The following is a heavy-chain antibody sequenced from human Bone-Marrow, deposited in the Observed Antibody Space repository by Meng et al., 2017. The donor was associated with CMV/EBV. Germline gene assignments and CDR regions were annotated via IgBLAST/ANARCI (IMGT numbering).Heavy chain of an antibody. Sequence: SVDLALTCSVFGDSISSYYWSWIRQPPGKGLEWIGYVSSSGNTNYNPALKSRVSMSVDTSKSQVSLKLSSVTAADTAIYYCARDRRGTSGWYGDWGQGNLVTVSS. D-gene: IGHD6-19*01. V-gene: IGHV4-59*01. CDR1: GDSISSYY. CDR2: VSSSGNT. J-gene: IGHJ4*02. CDR3: ARDRRGTSGWYGD.